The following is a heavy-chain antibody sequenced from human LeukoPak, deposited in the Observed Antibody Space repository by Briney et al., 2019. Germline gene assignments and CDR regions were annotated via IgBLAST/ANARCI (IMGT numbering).Heavy chain of an antibody. CDR2: INHSGST. CDR1: GGSFSGYY. D-gene: IGHD3-3*01. V-gene: IGHV4-34*01. J-gene: IGHJ6*03. CDR3: ARLGDYDFWSAYYQRRSYYMDV. Sequence: PSETLSLTCAVYGGSFSGYYWTWIRQPPGKGLEWIGEINHSGSTNYNPSLKSRVTISVDTSKNQFSLKLTSVTAADTAVYYCARLGDYDFWSAYYQRRSYYMDVWGKGTTVTVSS.